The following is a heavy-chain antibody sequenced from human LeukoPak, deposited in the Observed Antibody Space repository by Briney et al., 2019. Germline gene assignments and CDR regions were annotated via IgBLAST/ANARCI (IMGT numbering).Heavy chain of an antibody. CDR3: TTDPYRMNPGIVGAQSDY. J-gene: IGHJ4*02. Sequence: PGGSLRLSCAASGFTFSNAWMSWVRQAPGKGLEWVGRIKSKTDGGTTDYAAPVKGRFTISRDDSKNTLYLQMNSLKTEDTAVYYCTTDPYRMNPGIVGAQSDYWGQGTLVTVSS. CDR1: GFTFSNAW. V-gene: IGHV3-15*01. D-gene: IGHD1-26*01. CDR2: IKSKTDGGTT.